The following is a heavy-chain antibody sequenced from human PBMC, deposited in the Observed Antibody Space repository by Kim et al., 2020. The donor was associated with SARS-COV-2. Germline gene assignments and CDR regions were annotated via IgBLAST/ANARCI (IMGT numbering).Heavy chain of an antibody. V-gene: IGHV4-39*01. J-gene: IGHJ2*01. CDR1: GGSISSSDYY. Sequence: SETLSLTCSVSGGSISSSDYYWGWIRQPPGKGLEWIATIYYSGSTYYNPSLKRRVTISVDTSKIPFPLRLSSVTAADAAVYYCARHLRNWYFDLWGRGTLVTVSS. CDR2: IYYSGST. CDR3: ARHLRNWYFDL.